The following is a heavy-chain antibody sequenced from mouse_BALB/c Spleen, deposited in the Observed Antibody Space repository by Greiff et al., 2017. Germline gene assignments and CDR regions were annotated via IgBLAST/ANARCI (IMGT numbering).Heavy chain of an antibody. CDR3: ARGSIYYDYEGFAY. Sequence: EVMLVESGGGLVKPGGSLKLSCAASGFTFSSYAMSWVRQSPEKRLEWVAEISSGGSYTYYPDTVTGRFTISRDNAKNTLYLEMSSLRSEDTAMYYCARGSIYYDYEGFAYWGQGTLVTVSA. J-gene: IGHJ3*01. D-gene: IGHD2-4*01. CDR2: ISSGGSYT. CDR1: GFTFSSYA. V-gene: IGHV5-9-4*01.